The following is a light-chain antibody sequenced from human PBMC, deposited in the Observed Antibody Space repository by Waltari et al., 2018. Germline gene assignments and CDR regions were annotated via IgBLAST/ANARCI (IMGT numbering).Light chain of an antibody. CDR3: QQSYSTLIT. V-gene: IGKV1-39*01. Sequence: EIQMTQSPPSLSASIGDRVNITCRASQSISTYVNWYQQKPGKAPEALIYETSNLQSGVPSRFSGSGSGTDFTLTINSLQPEDFATYYCQQSYSTLITFGQGTRLEI. CDR2: ETS. CDR1: QSISTY. J-gene: IGKJ5*01.